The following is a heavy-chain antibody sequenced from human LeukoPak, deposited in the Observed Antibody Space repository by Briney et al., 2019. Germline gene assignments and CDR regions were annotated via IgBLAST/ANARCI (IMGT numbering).Heavy chain of an antibody. Sequence: PSETLSLTCAVYGGSFSDYYWSWIRQPPGKGLEWIGEINHRGSTNYNPSLKSRVTISVDTSKNQFSLKLSSVTAADTAVYYCAKDNVDQLDRYYYYMDVWGKGTTVTVSS. CDR2: INHRGST. D-gene: IGHD2-2*01. CDR1: GGSFSDYY. V-gene: IGHV4-34*01. J-gene: IGHJ6*03. CDR3: AKDNVDQLDRYYYYMDV.